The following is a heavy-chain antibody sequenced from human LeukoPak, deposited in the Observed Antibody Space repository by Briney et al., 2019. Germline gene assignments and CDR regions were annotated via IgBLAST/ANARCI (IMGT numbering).Heavy chain of an antibody. CDR3: ARAAGYYYDSSGYYQDAFDI. V-gene: IGHV3-20*04. J-gene: IGHJ3*02. D-gene: IGHD3-22*01. Sequence: GGSLRLSCAASGFTFDDYGMSWVRQAPGKGLEWVSGINWNGGSTGYADSVKGRFTISRDNAKNSLYLQMNSLRAEDTALYYCARAAGYYYDSSGYYQDAFDIWGQGTMVTVSS. CDR1: GFTFDDYG. CDR2: INWNGGST.